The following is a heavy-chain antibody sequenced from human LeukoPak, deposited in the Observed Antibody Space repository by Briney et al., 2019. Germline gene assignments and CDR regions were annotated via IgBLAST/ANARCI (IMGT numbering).Heavy chain of an antibody. J-gene: IGHJ4*02. D-gene: IGHD6-19*01. CDR3: ARVIVVATMGYVDY. V-gene: IGHV1-18*01. CDR2: ISAYNGNT. CDR1: GYTFTSHG. Sequence: ASVKVSCKASGYTFTSHGITWVRQAPGQGLEWMGWISAYNGNTNSAQKFQDRVTMTTDTSTSIAYMELRSLRSDDTAVYYCARVIVVATMGYVDYWGQGTLVTASS.